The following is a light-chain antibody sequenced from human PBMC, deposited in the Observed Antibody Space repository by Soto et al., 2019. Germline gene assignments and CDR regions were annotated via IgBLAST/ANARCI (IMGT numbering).Light chain of an antibody. CDR3: QQYGSSPLT. CDR1: QSVSSNF. J-gene: IGKJ4*01. CDR2: AAS. V-gene: IGKV3-20*01. Sequence: IVLTKSPGALSLSPGERATLSCRASQSVSSNFLAWFQQKPGQAPRLLIYAASSRATGIPDRFSGSGSGTDFTLTISRLEPEDFAVYYCQQYGSSPLTFGGGTKVDIK.